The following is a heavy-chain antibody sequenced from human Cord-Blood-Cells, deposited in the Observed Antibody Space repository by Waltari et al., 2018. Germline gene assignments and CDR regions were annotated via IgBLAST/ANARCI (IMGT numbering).Heavy chain of an antibody. CDR1: GFTFSSYV. CDR2: ISYDGSNK. J-gene: IGHJ4*02. D-gene: IGHD3-3*01. CDR3: AREGTIFGVVIMKY. Sequence: QVQLVESGGGVVQPGRSLRLSCAASGFTFSSYVMHWVRQAPGKGLEWVAVISYDGSNKYYADSVKGRFTISRDNSKNTLYLQMNSLRAEDTAVYYCAREGTIFGVVIMKYWGQGTLVTVSS. V-gene: IGHV3-30*04.